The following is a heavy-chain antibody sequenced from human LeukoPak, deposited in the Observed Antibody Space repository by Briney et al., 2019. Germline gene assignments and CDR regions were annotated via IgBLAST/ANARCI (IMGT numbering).Heavy chain of an antibody. CDR1: GFTFSSYG. J-gene: IGHJ4*02. D-gene: IGHD1-26*01. CDR2: IWFDGSKK. V-gene: IGHV3-33*01. CDR3: ARVGGGSYYFDY. Sequence: GGSLRLSCEASGFTFSSYGMHWVRQAPGKGLEGVAVIWFDGSKKYYADSVKGRFTISRDNSKNTLYLQMNSLRVEDTAVYYCARVGGGSYYFDYWGQGTLVTVSS.